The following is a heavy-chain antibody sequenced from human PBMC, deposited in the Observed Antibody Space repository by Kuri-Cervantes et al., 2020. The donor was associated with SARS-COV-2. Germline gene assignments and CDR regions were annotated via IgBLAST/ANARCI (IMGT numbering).Heavy chain of an antibody. CDR3: ARGPPYSSSSYYYYYMDV. CDR2: ISYDGSNK. Sequence: LSLTCAASGFTFSSYAMHWVRQAPGKGLEWVAVISYDGSNKYYADSVKGRFTISRDNAKNSLYLQMNSLRAEDTAVYYCARGPPYSSSSYYYYYMDVWGKGTTVTVSS. V-gene: IGHV3-30-3*01. CDR1: GFTFSSYA. D-gene: IGHD6-6*01. J-gene: IGHJ6*03.